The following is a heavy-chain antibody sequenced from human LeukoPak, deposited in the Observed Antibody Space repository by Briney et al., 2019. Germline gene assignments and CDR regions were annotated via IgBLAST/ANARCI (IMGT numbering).Heavy chain of an antibody. D-gene: IGHD3-22*01. CDR1: GGSFSGYY. CDR3: ATRRARSEGYYSHFDY. CDR2: INHSGST. Sequence: SETLSLTCAVYGGSFSGYYWSWLRQPPGKGLAWIGEINHSGSTNYNPSLQSRVTISVDTSKNQFSRKLSSVTAADTAVYYCATRRARSEGYYSHFDYWGQGTLVTVSS. J-gene: IGHJ4*02. V-gene: IGHV4-34*01.